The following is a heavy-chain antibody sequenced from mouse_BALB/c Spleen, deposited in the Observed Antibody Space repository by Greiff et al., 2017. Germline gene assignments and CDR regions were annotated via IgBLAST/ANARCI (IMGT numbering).Heavy chain of an antibody. CDR3: ARDPLYDYGWFAY. J-gene: IGHJ3*01. Sequence: EVQLQQSGPGLVKPSQSLSLTCTVTGYSITSDYAWNWIRQFPGNKLEWMGYISYSGSTSYNPSLKSRISITRDTSKNQFFLQLNSVTTEDTATYYCARDPLYDYGWFAYWGQGTLVTVSA. V-gene: IGHV3-2*02. CDR1: GYSITSDYA. D-gene: IGHD2-4*01. CDR2: ISYSGST.